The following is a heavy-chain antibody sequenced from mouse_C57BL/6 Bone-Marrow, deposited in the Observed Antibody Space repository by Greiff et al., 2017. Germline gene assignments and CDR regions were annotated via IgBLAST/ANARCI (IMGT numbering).Heavy chain of an antibody. CDR1: GYTFTSYW. CDR3: ALTLAGKDY. J-gene: IGHJ2*01. Sequence: VQLKQPGAELVKPGASVKLSCKASGYTFTSYWMHWVKQRPGQGLEWIGMIHPNSGSTNYNEKFKSKATLTVDKSSSTAYMQLSSLTSEDSAVYYCALTLAGKDYWGQGTTLTVSS. CDR2: IHPNSGST. D-gene: IGHD4-1*01. V-gene: IGHV1-64*01.